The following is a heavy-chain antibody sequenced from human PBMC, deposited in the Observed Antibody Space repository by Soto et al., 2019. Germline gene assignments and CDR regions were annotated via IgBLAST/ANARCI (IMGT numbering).Heavy chain of an antibody. D-gene: IGHD2-15*01. CDR2: IYSGGST. CDR1: WFTVSSNY. Sequence: GGSLRLSCAASWFTVSSNYMSWVRQAPGKGLEWVSVIYSGGSTYYADSVKGRFTISTDSAKNTLYLQMSSLRAEDTAVYYCARVKQNSGGAGDPLDLWGQGTLVTVSS. V-gene: IGHV3-53*01. CDR3: ARVKQNSGGAGDPLDL. J-gene: IGHJ5*02.